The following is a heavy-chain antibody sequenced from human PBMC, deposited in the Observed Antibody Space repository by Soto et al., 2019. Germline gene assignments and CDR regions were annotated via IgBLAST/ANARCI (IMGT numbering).Heavy chain of an antibody. Sequence: GASVKVSCKASGFTFTSSAVQWVRQARGQRLEWIGWIVVGSGNTNYAQKFQERVTITRDMSTSTAYMELSSLRSEDTAVYYCAAVSRVPADTQPNFDYWGQGTLVTVSS. CDR1: GFTFTSSA. CDR2: IVVGSGNT. J-gene: IGHJ4*02. CDR3: AAVSRVPADTQPNFDY. V-gene: IGHV1-58*01. D-gene: IGHD2-2*01.